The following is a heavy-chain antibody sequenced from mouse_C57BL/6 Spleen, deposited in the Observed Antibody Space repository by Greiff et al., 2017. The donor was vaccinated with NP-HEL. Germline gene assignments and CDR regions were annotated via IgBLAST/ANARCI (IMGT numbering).Heavy chain of an antibody. V-gene: IGHV1-18*01. CDR2: INPNNGGT. Sequence: EVKLMESGPELVKPGASVKIPCKASGYTFTDYNMDWVKQSNGKSLEWIGDINPNNGGTIYNQKFKGKATLTVDKSSSTAVMELRSLTSEDTAGYYCARWDYGSSSWFAYWGQGTLVTVSA. CDR1: GYTFTDYN. J-gene: IGHJ3*01. D-gene: IGHD1-1*01. CDR3: ARWDYGSSSWFAY.